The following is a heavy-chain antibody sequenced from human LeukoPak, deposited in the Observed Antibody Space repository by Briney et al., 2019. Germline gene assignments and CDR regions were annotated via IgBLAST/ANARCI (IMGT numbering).Heavy chain of an antibody. Sequence: PGGSLRLSCAASGFTFSSYAMTWVRQAPGKGLVWVSTISGSGYSTYYADSVKGRFTISRDNSKNTLYLQMNSLRAEDTAVYYCAKARAPHLTIIRGVGPSDYWGQGTLVTVSS. CDR1: GFTFSSYA. J-gene: IGHJ4*02. D-gene: IGHD3-10*01. V-gene: IGHV3-23*01. CDR3: AKARAPHLTIIRGVGPSDY. CDR2: ISGSGYST.